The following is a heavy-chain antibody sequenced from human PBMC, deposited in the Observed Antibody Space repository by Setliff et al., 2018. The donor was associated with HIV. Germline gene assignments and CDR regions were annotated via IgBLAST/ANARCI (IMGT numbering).Heavy chain of an antibody. CDR1: GLPFGNYY. J-gene: IGHJ5*02. D-gene: IGHD6-13*01. CDR3: ARHDPLLWGSSLSYP. CDR2: VNHNGNI. V-gene: IGHV4-34*01. Sequence: SETLSLTCGLNGLPFGNYYWNWIRQSPGKGLEWIVEVNHNGNINYNPSLQSRVTVSVDTSKPHYSLKMNSVTAADTAVYYCARHDPLLWGSSLSYPWGQGTLVTVSS.